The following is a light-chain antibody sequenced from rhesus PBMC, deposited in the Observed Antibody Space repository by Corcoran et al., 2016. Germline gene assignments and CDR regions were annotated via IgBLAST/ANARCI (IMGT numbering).Light chain of an antibody. CDR3: QITYRSPFT. CDR1: QDISNS. V-gene: IGKV1-25*01. CDR2: RAS. Sequence: DIQMTQSTSSLSASVGDRVTISCQASQDISNSLAWYQQKLGKVPNLLIYRASTLQTGVPSRFSGSGFGTDVTLTISSLHPEDFATYYCQITYRSPFTFGPGTKVEIK. J-gene: IGKJ3*01.